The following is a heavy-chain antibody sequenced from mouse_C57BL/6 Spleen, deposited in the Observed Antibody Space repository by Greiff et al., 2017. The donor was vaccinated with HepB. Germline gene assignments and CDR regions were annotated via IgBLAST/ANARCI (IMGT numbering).Heavy chain of an antibody. CDR1: GFSLTSYG. V-gene: IGHV2-6-1*01. J-gene: IGHJ4*01. Sequence: VQVVESGPGLVAPSQSLSITCTVSGFSLTSYGVHWVRQPPGKGLEWLVVIWSDGSTTYNSALKSRLSISKDNSKSQVFLKMNSLQTDDTAMYHWAGHGGVRQAMDYWGQGTSVTVSS. CDR2: IWSDGST. D-gene: IGHD2-14*01. CDR3: AGHGGVRQAMDY.